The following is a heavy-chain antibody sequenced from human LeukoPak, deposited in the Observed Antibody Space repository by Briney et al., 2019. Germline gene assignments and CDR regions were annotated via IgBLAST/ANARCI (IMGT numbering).Heavy chain of an antibody. V-gene: IGHV3-53*01. CDR3: ARTPQYWAGDTSYFDY. CDR1: GFTVSSNY. Sequence: GGSLRLSCAASGFTVSSNYMSWVRQAPGKGLEGVSVIYSGGSTYYADSVKGRFTISRDNSKNTLYLQMNSLRAEDTAVYYCARTPQYWAGDTSYFDYWGQGTLVTVSS. CDR2: IYSGGST. D-gene: IGHD5-18*01. J-gene: IGHJ4*02.